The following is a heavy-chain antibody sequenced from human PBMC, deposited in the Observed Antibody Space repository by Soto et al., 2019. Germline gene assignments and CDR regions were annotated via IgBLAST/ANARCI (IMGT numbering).Heavy chain of an antibody. Sequence: PSETLSRPCSVGGGPSSGCYLGWIRQPPGKRLEWIGEINHSGSTNYNPSLKSRVTISVDTSKNQFSLKLSSVTAADTAVYYCARGPNDGSGSYYLRYAYYYMDVWGKGTTVT. CDR3: ARGPNDGSGSYYLRYAYYYMDV. CDR1: GGPSSGCY. CDR2: INHSGST. J-gene: IGHJ6*03. V-gene: IGHV4-34*01. D-gene: IGHD3-10*01.